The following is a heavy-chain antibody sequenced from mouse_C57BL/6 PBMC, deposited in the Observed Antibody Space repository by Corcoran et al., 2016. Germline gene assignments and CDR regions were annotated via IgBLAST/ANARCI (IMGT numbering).Heavy chain of an antibody. Sequence: QIQLVQSGPELKKPGETVKISCKASGYTFTTYGMSWVKQAPGKGLKWMGWINTDSGVPTYADDFKGRFAFSLETSASTAYLQINNLKNEDTATYFCASFRVYYGSTPYYAMDYWGQGTSVTVSS. V-gene: IGHV9-3*01. D-gene: IGHD1-1*01. J-gene: IGHJ4*01. CDR2: INTDSGVP. CDR1: GYTFTTYG. CDR3: ASFRVYYGSTPYYAMDY.